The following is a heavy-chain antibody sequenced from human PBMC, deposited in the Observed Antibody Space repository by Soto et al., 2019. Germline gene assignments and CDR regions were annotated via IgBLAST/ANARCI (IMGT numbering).Heavy chain of an antibody. Sequence: SGPTLVNPTQTLTLTCTFSGFSFSTSGMCVSWIRQPPGKALEWLALIDWDDDKFYLTSLKTRLTISRDTSKNQVVLTMTNMEPMDTETYYCERKADDTGNHYARIDYWGQGNLVTVSS. J-gene: IGHJ4*02. CDR2: IDWDDDK. CDR3: ERKADDTGNHYARIDY. V-gene: IGHV2-70*01. CDR1: GFSFSTSGMC. D-gene: IGHD1-26*01.